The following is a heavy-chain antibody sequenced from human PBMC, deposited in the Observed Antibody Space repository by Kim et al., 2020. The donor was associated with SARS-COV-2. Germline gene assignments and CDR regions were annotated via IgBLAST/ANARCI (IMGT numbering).Heavy chain of an antibody. CDR3: ARQDLHDYSNDY. Sequence: RYSPSFQGQVTISADNSISTAYLQWSSLKASDTAMYYCARQDLHDYSNDYWGQGTLVTVSS. D-gene: IGHD4-4*01. J-gene: IGHJ4*02. V-gene: IGHV5-51*01.